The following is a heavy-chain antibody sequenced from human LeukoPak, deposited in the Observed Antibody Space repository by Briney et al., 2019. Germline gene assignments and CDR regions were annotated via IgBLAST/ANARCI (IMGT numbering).Heavy chain of an antibody. Sequence: SETLSLTCTVSGGSINSYYWSWIRQPPGKGLEWIGYIYYSGSTNYNPSLKSRVTISVDTSKNQFSLKLSSVTAADTAVYYCALDARWGTYCSGGSCYSVGNWFDPWGQGTLVTVSS. V-gene: IGHV4-59*01. J-gene: IGHJ5*02. CDR1: GGSINSYY. CDR3: ALDARWGTYCSGGSCYSVGNWFDP. D-gene: IGHD2-15*01. CDR2: IYYSGST.